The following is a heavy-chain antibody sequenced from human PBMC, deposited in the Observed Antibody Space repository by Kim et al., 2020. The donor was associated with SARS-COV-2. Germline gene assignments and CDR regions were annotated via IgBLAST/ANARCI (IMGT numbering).Heavy chain of an antibody. D-gene: IGHD1-26*01. CDR3: ARHGGSYYLQYYFDY. Sequence: PSFQGQVTISADKSISTAYLQWSSLKASDTAMYYCARHGGSYYLQYYFDYWGQGTLVTVSS. V-gene: IGHV5-51*01. J-gene: IGHJ4*02.